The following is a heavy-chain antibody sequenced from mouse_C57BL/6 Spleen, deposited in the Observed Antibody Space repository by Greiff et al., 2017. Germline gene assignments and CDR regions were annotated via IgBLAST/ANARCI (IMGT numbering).Heavy chain of an antibody. Sequence: EVQLVESGPELVKPGASVKISCKASGYSFTGYYMNWVKQSPEKSLEWIGEINPSTGGTTYNQKFKAKATLTVDKSSSTAYMQLKSLTSEDSAVYYCARLGDYEGYFDVWGTGTTVTVSS. CDR2: INPSTGGT. J-gene: IGHJ1*03. CDR1: GYSFTGYY. D-gene: IGHD2-4*01. CDR3: ARLGDYEGYFDV. V-gene: IGHV1-42*01.